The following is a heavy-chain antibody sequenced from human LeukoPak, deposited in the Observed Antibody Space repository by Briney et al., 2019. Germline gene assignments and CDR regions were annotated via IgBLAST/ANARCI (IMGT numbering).Heavy chain of an antibody. CDR2: ISPTGGST. Sequence: ASVKVSCKASGYTFTSYYVHWVRQAPGQGLEWMGIISPTGGSTIYAQKFQGRVTMTRDTSTSTVYMELSSLRSEDTAVYYCARDGNLVRLGTDYWSQGTLVTVSS. CDR3: ARDGNLVRLGTDY. D-gene: IGHD7-27*01. J-gene: IGHJ4*02. V-gene: IGHV1-46*01. CDR1: GYTFTSYY.